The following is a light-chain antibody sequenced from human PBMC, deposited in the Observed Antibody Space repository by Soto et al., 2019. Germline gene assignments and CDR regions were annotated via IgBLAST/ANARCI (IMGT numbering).Light chain of an antibody. CDR1: QSVSSGY. V-gene: IGKV3-20*01. CDR3: QLYGISPH. Sequence: EIVLTQSPGTLSLSPGERATLSCRASQSVSSGYLAWYQQKPGQAPRLLIYGASSRATGTPDRFSGSASGTDFTLTINRLEPEDFAVYYCQLYGISPHFGQGTRLEIK. CDR2: GAS. J-gene: IGKJ5*01.